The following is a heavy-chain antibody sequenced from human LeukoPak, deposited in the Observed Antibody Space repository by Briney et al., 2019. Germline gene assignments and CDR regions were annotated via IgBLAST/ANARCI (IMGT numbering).Heavy chain of an antibody. D-gene: IGHD2-21*02. V-gene: IGHV3-53*01. CDR2: IYNDGNT. CDR1: GLTVSSNH. J-gene: IGHJ6*04. Sequence: PGGSLRPSCAVPGLTVSSNHMSWVRQAPGKGLEWVSVIYNDGNTYYTDSVKGRFTISRDNSKNTVFLQMNSLRAEDSAIYYCARDRGVVTARAQMDVWGKGTTVTVSS. CDR3: ARDRGVVTARAQMDV.